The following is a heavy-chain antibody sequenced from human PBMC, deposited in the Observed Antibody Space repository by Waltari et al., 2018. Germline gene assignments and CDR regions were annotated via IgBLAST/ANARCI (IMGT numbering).Heavy chain of an antibody. CDR3: ARDVYGGNDAFDI. J-gene: IGHJ3*02. CDR1: GFTVSSNY. V-gene: IGHV3-53*02. CDR2: LYSGGST. Sequence: EVQLVETGGGLIQPGGSLRLSCAASGFTVSSNYMSWVRQAPGKGLAWVSVLYSGGSTYYADSGKGRFTISRDNSKNTLYLQMNSLRAEDTAVYYCARDVYGGNDAFDIWGQGTMVTVSS. D-gene: IGHD4-17*01.